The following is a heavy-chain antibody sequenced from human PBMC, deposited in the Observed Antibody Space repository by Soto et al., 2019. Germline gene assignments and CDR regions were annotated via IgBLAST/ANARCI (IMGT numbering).Heavy chain of an antibody. CDR3: ARPTTVVTGSVAFDI. V-gene: IGHV4-34*01. D-gene: IGHD4-17*01. J-gene: IGHJ3*02. Sequence: QVQLQQWGAGLLKPSETLSLTCAVYGGSFSGYYWCWIRQPPGKGLEWIGEINHSGSTNYNPSLKSRVTISVDTAKNQCSLKRSSVTAADTAVYYCARPTTVVTGSVAFDIWGQGTMVTVSS. CDR1: GGSFSGYY. CDR2: INHSGST.